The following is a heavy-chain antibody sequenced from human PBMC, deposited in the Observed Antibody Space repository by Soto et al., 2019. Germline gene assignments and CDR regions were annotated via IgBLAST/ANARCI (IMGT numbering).Heavy chain of an antibody. CDR1: GFTLSDYY. Sequence: QVQLVESGGGLVKPGGSLRLSCAASGFTLSDYYMTWIRQAPGKGLEWVSDISISGTTIHYADSVRGRFTISRDNAKNSLCLQMNTLRAEDTAVYYCARFRGHGYYNFWGQGTLVTVSS. J-gene: IGHJ4*02. CDR2: ISISGTTI. V-gene: IGHV3-11*01. CDR3: ARFRGHGYYNF. D-gene: IGHD3-9*01.